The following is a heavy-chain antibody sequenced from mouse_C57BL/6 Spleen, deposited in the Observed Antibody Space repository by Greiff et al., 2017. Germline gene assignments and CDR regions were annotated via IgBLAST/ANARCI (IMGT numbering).Heavy chain of an antibody. J-gene: IGHJ4*01. V-gene: IGHV1-39*01. CDR2: INPNYGTT. CDR1: GYSFTDYN. D-gene: IGHD2-12*01. CDR3: ARGGSYYSDYYAMDY. Sequence: EVQLVESGPELVKPGASVKISCKASGYSFTDYNMNWVKQSNGKSLEWIGVINPNYGTTSYNQKFKGKATLTVDQSSSTAYMQLNSLTSEDSAVYYCARGGSYYSDYYAMDYWGQGTSVTVSS.